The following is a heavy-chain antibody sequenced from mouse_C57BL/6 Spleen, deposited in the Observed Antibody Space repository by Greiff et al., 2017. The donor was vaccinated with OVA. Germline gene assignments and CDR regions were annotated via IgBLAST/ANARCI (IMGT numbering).Heavy chain of an antibody. CDR2: IDPEDGET. Sequence: EVQLQQSGAELVKPGASVKLSCTASGFNIKDYYMHWVKQRTEQGLEWIGRIDPEDGETNYAPKFQGKATITADTSSNTAYLQLSSLTSEDTAGYYCALYKIYSNYARDYWGQGTSVTFSS. CDR1: GFNIKDYY. CDR3: ALYKIYSNYARDY. D-gene: IGHD2-5*01. V-gene: IGHV14-2*01. J-gene: IGHJ4*01.